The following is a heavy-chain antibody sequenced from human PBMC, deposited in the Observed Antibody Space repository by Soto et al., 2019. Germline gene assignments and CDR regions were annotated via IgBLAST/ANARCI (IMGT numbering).Heavy chain of an antibody. CDR2: TRNKAASYTT. J-gene: IGHJ3*02. Sequence: EVQLVESGGGLVQPGGSLRLSCAASGFTFSDHYTDWVRQAPGKGLEWVGRTRNKAASYTTEYAASVKGRFTISRDDSENSLYLQMNSLKTEDTAVYYCARSTTSRTPDAFDIWGQGTMVTVSS. CDR3: ARSTTSRTPDAFDI. V-gene: IGHV3-72*01. CDR1: GFTFSDHY. D-gene: IGHD4-17*01.